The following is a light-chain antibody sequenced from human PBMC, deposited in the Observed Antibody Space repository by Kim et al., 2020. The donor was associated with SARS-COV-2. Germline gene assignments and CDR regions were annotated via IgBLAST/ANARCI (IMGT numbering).Light chain of an antibody. V-gene: IGKV4-1*01. CDR3: QQYYSAPIT. CDR1: QTVLSGSDNRNY. J-gene: IGKJ5*01. CDR2: WAS. Sequence: ATINCKSSQTVLSGSDNRNYLTWYQQKPGQPPKLLISWASTRESGVPDRFSGSGSGTDFTLTISSLQAEDVAVYYCQQYYSAPITFGQGTRLEIK.